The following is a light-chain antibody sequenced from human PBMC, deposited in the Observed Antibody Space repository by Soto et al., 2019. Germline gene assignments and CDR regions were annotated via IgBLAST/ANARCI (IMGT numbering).Light chain of an antibody. J-gene: IGKJ5*01. CDR3: LHRMNWPLT. Sequence: TQSPVTLSLSPWDIATLSCRASETVSSYLLWYRQKPGQDPRLLIYDASERATGIPARFSGSGSETDFTLTISSLEPEDFGVYYCLHRMNWPLTFGQGTRLEIK. CDR1: ETVSSY. CDR2: DAS. V-gene: IGKV3-11*01.